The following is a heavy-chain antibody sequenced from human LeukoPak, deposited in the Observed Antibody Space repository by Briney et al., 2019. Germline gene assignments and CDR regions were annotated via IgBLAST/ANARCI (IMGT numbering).Heavy chain of an antibody. J-gene: IGHJ4*02. CDR3: ARKPGHSPNGLLRDY. Sequence: PGGSLRLSCAASGFTVSSNYMSWVRQAPGKGLEWVSVIYSGGSTYYADSVKGRFTISRDNSKNTLYLQMNSLRAEDTAVYYCARKPGHSPNGLLRDYWGQGTLVTVSS. V-gene: IGHV3-66*02. D-gene: IGHD1-14*01. CDR1: GFTVSSNY. CDR2: IYSGGST.